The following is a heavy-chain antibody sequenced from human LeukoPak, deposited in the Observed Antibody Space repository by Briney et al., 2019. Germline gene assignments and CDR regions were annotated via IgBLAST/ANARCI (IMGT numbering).Heavy chain of an antibody. CDR1: GGSISSSSYY. J-gene: IGHJ4*02. D-gene: IGHD2-2*01. CDR2: IYYTGSP. Sequence: SETLSLTCTVSGGSISSSSYYWGWIRQPPGKGLEWIGSIYYTGSPYYNPSLKSRVTISVDTSKNQFSLKLSSVTAADTAVYYCARESGPEYCSSTSCFIDYWGQGTLVTVSS. V-gene: IGHV4-39*07. CDR3: ARESGPEYCSSTSCFIDY.